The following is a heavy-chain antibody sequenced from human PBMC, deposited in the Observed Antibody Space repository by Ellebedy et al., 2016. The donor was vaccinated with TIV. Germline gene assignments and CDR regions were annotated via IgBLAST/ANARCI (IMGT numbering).Heavy chain of an antibody. J-gene: IGHJ6*02. CDR2: ISYDGSNI. Sequence: GESLKISCAASGFTFSSYAMHWVRQAPGQGLEWVAHISYDGSNIHYADSVKGRFIISRDNSKNTLYLQMNSLRAEDTAVYYCARDSRVLTDNHYYAMDVWGQGTTVTVSS. V-gene: IGHV3-30-3*01. CDR1: GFTFSSYA. CDR3: ARDSRVLTDNHYYAMDV. D-gene: IGHD2-15*01.